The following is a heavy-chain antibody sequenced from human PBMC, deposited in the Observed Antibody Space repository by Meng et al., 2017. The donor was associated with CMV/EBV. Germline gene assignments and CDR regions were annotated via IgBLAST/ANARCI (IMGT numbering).Heavy chain of an antibody. J-gene: IGHJ3*02. CDR2: IYHSGST. CDR3: AREGIVGFI. V-gene: IGHV4-38-2*02. CDR1: GYSISSGYY. Sequence: SETLSLTCTVSGYSISSGYYWGWIRQPPGQWLEWIGSIYHSGSTYYNPSLKSRVTISVDTSKNQFSLKLSSVTAADTAVYYCAREGIVGFIWGQGTMVTVSS. D-gene: IGHD1-26*01.